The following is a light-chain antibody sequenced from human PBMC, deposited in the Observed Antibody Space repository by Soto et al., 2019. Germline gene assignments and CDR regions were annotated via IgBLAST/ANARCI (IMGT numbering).Light chain of an antibody. CDR1: QSINSW. J-gene: IGKJ4*01. CDR2: KAS. CDR3: QQYESFFPLT. Sequence: DIQMTQSPSTLSASVGDRVTITCRASQSINSWLAWYQQKTGKAPKLLIYKASNLESGVPSRFSGSRSGTDFTLTISSLQPDDFATYHCQQYESFFPLTFGGGTKVDIK. V-gene: IGKV1-5*03.